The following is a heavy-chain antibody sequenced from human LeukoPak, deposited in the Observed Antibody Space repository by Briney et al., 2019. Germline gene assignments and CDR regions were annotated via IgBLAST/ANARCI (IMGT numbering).Heavy chain of an antibody. CDR3: TTDRTVFGVFSIGYYFDY. D-gene: IGHD3-3*01. V-gene: IGHV3-15*07. CDR2: IKSKADGGTT. Sequence: GALRLSFAASGFTFSSYAMHWVRQAPGKGLEWVGRIKSKADGGTTDYATPVKGRFTISRDDSKSTVYLQMNSLKTEDTAVYFCTTDRTVFGVFSIGYYFDYWGQGTLVTVSS. J-gene: IGHJ4*02. CDR1: GFTFSSYA.